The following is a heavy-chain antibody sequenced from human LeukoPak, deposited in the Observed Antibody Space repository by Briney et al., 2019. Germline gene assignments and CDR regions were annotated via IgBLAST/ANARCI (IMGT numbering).Heavy chain of an antibody. CDR1: GFTFSSYA. CDR3: ARDRSFIAAAGIDY. J-gene: IGHJ4*02. CDR2: ISYDGTK. V-gene: IGHV3-30*04. D-gene: IGHD6-13*01. Sequence: PGRSLRLSCAASGFTFSSYAMHWVRQAPGKGLEWVAFISYDGTKYYADSVKGRFTISRDNSKNTLYLQMNSLRAEDTAVYYRARDRSFIAAAGIDYWGQGTLVTVSS.